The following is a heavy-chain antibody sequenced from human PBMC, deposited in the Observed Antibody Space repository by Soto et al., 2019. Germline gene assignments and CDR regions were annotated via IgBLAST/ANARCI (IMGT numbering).Heavy chain of an antibody. D-gene: IGHD2-15*01. Sequence: GGSLRLSCAASGFTFSSYAMGWVRQAPGKGLEWVSAISGSGGSTYYADSVKGRFTISRDNSKNTLYLQMNSLRAEDTAVYYCAKDLVGVVVVAADRSLDYWGQGTLVTVSS. V-gene: IGHV3-23*01. J-gene: IGHJ4*02. CDR3: AKDLVGVVVVAADRSLDY. CDR2: ISGSGGST. CDR1: GFTFSSYA.